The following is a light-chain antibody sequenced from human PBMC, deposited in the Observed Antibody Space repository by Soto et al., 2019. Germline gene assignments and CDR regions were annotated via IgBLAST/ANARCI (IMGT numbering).Light chain of an antibody. CDR3: QQSDSIPIT. Sequence: DIQMTQSPSALSASVGDRVTITCRASQSITNYLNWYQHKPGQAPNLLIYAASTLQAGVPSRFRGSGSGTDFTLTISSLQPEDFATYYCQQSDSIPITFGQGTRLEIK. CDR2: AAS. CDR1: QSITNY. J-gene: IGKJ5*01. V-gene: IGKV1-39*01.